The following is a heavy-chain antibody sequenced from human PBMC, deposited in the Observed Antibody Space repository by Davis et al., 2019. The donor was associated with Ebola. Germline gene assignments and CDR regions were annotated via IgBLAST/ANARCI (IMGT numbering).Heavy chain of an antibody. V-gene: IGHV3-53*01. Sequence: GGSLRLSCGVSGLDVSSNYMSWVRQAPGKGLEWVSTLGLSGDTYYADSVKGRFTISRDNSMNTLHLQMNSLRVEDTAIYYCVKDTSSVWFDVWGQGTNVTVSS. CDR2: LGLSGDT. CDR1: GLDVSSNY. J-gene: IGHJ3*01. D-gene: IGHD6-19*01. CDR3: VKDTSSVWFDV.